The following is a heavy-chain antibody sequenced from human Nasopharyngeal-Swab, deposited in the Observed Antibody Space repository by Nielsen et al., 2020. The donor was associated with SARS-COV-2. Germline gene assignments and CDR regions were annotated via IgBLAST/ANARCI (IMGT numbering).Heavy chain of an antibody. Sequence: SVKVSCKASGYTFTSYGISWVRQAPGQGLEGMGWIGAYNGNTQYAQKLQGRVTMTTDTSTSTAYMALRSLRSDDTAVYYCARAMGSGSLSDWYYYYGMDVWGQGTTVTVSS. CDR3: ARAMGSGSLSDWYYYYGMDV. J-gene: IGHJ6*02. D-gene: IGHD6-19*01. CDR2: IGAYNGNT. CDR1: GYTFTSYG. V-gene: IGHV1-18*01.